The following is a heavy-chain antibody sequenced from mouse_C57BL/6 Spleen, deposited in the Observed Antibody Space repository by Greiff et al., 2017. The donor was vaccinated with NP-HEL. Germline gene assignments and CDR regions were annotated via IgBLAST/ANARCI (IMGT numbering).Heavy chain of an antibody. CDR2: IWSGGST. CDR3: ARTRRPREDYAMDY. J-gene: IGHJ4*01. V-gene: IGHV2-2*01. CDR1: GFSLTSYG. Sequence: VKLQESGPGLVQPSQSLSITCTVSGFSLTSYGVHWVRQSPGKGLEWLGVIWSGGSTDYNAAFISRLSISKDNSKSQVFFKMNSLQADDTAIYYCARTRRPREDYAMDYWGQGTSVTVSS.